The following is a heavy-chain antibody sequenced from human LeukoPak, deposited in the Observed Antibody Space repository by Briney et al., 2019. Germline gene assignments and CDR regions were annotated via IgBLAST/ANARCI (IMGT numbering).Heavy chain of an antibody. J-gene: IGHJ3*02. V-gene: IGHV3-30*03. CDR1: GFTFSSYG. CDR2: ISYDGSNK. Sequence: PGGSLRLSCAASGFTFSSYGMYWVRQAPGKGLEWVAVISYDGSNKYYADSVKGRFTISRDNSKNTLYLQMNSLRAEDTAVYYCASLTTADAFDIWGQGTMVTVSS. D-gene: IGHD3-22*01. CDR3: ASLTTADAFDI.